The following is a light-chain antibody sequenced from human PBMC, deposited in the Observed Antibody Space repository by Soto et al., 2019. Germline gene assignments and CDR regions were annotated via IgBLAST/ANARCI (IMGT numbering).Light chain of an antibody. Sequence: EIVLTQSPGTLSLSPGERATLSCRASQSVSSSYLAWYQQKLGQAPRLLIYGASSRATGIPDRFSGSGSGTDFTLTIGRLEPEDFAVFYCQQYGNSPITFGQGTRLEIK. CDR2: GAS. V-gene: IGKV3-20*01. CDR3: QQYGNSPIT. J-gene: IGKJ5*01. CDR1: QSVSSSY.